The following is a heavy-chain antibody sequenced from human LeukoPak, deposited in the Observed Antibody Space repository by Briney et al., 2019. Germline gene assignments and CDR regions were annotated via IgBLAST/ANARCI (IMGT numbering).Heavy chain of an antibody. V-gene: IGHV3-21*01. D-gene: IGHD3-10*01. CDR2: ISSSSSYI. CDR1: GFTFSSYS. J-gene: IGHJ4*02. Sequence: PGGSLRLSCAASGFTFSSYSMNWVRQAPGKGLEWVSSISSSSSYIYYADSVKGRFTISRDNAKNSLYLQMNSLRAEDTAAYYCARDLSGSYPDFDYWGQGTLVTVSS. CDR3: ARDLSGSYPDFDY.